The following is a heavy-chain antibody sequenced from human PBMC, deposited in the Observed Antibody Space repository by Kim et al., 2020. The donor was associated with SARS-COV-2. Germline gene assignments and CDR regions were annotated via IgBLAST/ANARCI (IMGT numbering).Heavy chain of an antibody. J-gene: IGHJ6*01. CDR2: IYYSGST. CDR3: ARDQGYGDTPGYYYGMDV. D-gene: IGHD4-17*01. V-gene: IGHV4-59*01. CDR1: GGSISSYY. Sequence: SETLSLTCTVSGGSISSYYWSWIRQPPGKGLEWIGYIYYSGSTNYNPSLKSRVTISVDTSKNQFSLKLSSVTAADTAVYYCARDQGYGDTPGYYYGMDV.